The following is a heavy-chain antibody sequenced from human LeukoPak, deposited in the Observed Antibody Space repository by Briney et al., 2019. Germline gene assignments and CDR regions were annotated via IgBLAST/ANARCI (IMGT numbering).Heavy chain of an antibody. CDR3: AREDISSGWYF. CDR2: INPNSGGT. CDR1: GYTFTGYY. J-gene: IGHJ4*02. V-gene: IGHV1-2*02. Sequence: GASVKVSCKASGYTFTGYYMNWVRQAPGQGLEWMGWINPNSGGTNYAQKYQGRVTMTRDTSISTAYMELSRLRSDDTAVYYCAREDISSGWYFGGQGTLVTVSS. D-gene: IGHD6-19*01.